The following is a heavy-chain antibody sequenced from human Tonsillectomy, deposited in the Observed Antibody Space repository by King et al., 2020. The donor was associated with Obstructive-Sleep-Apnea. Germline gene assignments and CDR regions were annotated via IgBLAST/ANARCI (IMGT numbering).Heavy chain of an antibody. CDR1: GGSISSYS. J-gene: IGHJ3*02. D-gene: IGHD4-23*01. V-gene: IGHV4-59*01. CDR3: ARVWSTVVTNDAFDI. CDR2: IYNTGST. Sequence: VQLQESGPGLVKPSETLSLTCTVSGGSISSYSWTWIRQPPGKGLEWIGYIYNTGSTTYNPSLKSRVTISIDTSKNQFSLKLSSVTAADTAVYYCARVWSTVVTNDAFDIWGQGTMVTVSS.